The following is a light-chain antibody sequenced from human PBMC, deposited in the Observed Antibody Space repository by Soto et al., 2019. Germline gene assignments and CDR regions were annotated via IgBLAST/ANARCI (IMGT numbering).Light chain of an antibody. CDR2: GAS. CDR3: QQYKLWWT. J-gene: IGKJ1*01. CDR1: QSVNSD. Sequence: EIVMTQSPATLSVSPGERATLSCRASQSVNSDLAWYQQKPGQAPRLLIYGASTRATGIPARFSGSGSGTDFTLTISSLQSEDFAVYYCQQYKLWWTFGQGTRVEIK. V-gene: IGKV3-15*01.